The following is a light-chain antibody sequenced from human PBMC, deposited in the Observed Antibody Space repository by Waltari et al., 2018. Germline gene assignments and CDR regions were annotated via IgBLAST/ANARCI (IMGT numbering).Light chain of an antibody. J-gene: IGLJ2*01. CDR2: EVI. Sequence: QSALTQPPSASGSPGQSVTISCSGTSSDIGPYNYVSWYQQHPGKAPKLRFYEVIKRPSGVPPRFSGSKSGNTASLTVSELQAEDGADYYCSSYAGSNGVLFGGGTKVTVL. CDR1: SSDIGPYNY. CDR3: SSYAGSNGVL. V-gene: IGLV2-8*01.